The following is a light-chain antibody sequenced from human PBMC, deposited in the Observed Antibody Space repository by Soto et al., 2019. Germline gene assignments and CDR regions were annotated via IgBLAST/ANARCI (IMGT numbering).Light chain of an antibody. CDR3: AAWDASLDGYV. V-gene: IGLV1-44*01. J-gene: IGLJ1*01. Sequence: QSVLTQPPSASGTPGQRVTISCSTSSSKIGDNTVNWYQQVPGTAPKLLIYSYDQRPSGVPDRFSGSKSGTSASLAISGLQSEDEADYYCAAWDASLDGYVFGTGTKVTVL. CDR1: SSKIGDNT. CDR2: SYD.